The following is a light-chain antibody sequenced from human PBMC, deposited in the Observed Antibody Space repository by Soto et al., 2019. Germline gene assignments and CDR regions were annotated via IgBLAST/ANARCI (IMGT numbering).Light chain of an antibody. CDR1: QSVSSN. J-gene: IGKJ1*01. CDR2: GAS. CDR3: QQYNNRPVPSWT. V-gene: IGKV3-15*01. Sequence: EIVMTQSPATLSVSPGERATLSCRASQSVSSNLAWYQQKPGQAPRLLIYGASTRATGIPARFSGSGSGTEFNLTLSSLQSEDFAVDYCQQYNNRPVPSWTFGQGTKVEIK.